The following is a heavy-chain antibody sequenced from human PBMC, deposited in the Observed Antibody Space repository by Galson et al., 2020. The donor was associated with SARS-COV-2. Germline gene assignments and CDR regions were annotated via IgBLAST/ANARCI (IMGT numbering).Heavy chain of an antibody. CDR3: AKDQYSSGWSGGYYYYYGMDV. D-gene: IGHD6-19*01. V-gene: IGHV3-33*06. CDR2: IWYDGSNK. Sequence: GGSLRLSCAASGFTFSSYGMHWVRQAPGKGLEWVAVIWYDGSNKYYADPVKGRFTISRDNSKNTLYLQMNSLRAEDTAVYYCAKDQYSSGWSGGYYYYYGMDVWGQGTTVTVSS. CDR1: GFTFSSYG. J-gene: IGHJ6*02.